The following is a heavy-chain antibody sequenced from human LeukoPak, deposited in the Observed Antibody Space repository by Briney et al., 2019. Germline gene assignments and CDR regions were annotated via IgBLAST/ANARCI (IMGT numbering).Heavy chain of an antibody. D-gene: IGHD4-23*01. CDR2: ISAYNGNT. V-gene: IGHV1-18*01. Sequence: ASVKVSCKASGYTFTSYGISWVRQAPGQGLEWMGWISAYNGNTNYAQKLQGRVTMTTDTSTSTAYMEVRSLRSDDTAVYYCARDRGSWPVITPYHDYWGQGTLVTVSS. CDR3: ARDRGSWPVITPYHDY. CDR1: GYTFTSYG. J-gene: IGHJ4*02.